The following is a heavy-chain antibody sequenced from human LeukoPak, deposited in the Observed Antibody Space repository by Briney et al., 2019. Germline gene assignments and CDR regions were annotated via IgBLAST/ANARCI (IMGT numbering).Heavy chain of an antibody. D-gene: IGHD3-10*01. Sequence: GGSLRLSCAASGFTFSSYSMNWVRQAPGKGLEWVSSISSSSSYIYYADSVKGRFTISRDNAKNSLYLQMNSLRAEDTAVYYCARDFTMVRGVPYYYGMDVWGKGTTVTVSS. CDR3: ARDFTMVRGVPYYYGMDV. J-gene: IGHJ6*04. V-gene: IGHV3-21*01. CDR1: GFTFSSYS. CDR2: ISSSSSYI.